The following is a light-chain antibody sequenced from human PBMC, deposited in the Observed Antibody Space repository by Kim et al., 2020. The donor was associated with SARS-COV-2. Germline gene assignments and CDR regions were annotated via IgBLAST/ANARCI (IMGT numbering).Light chain of an antibody. CDR2: DAS. CDR1: QSITMW. V-gene: IGKV1-5*01. Sequence: SVSVGDRGSITWRACQSITMWWAWYQQTPGNAPKLLIYDASSLKSGVPSRFSGSGSGTEFTLTISSLEPDDFGTYYCHQCNSYSHTFGQGTKLDI. CDR3: HQCNSYSHT. J-gene: IGKJ2*01.